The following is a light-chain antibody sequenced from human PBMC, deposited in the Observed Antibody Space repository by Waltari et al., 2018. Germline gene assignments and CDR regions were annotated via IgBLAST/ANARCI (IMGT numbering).Light chain of an antibody. V-gene: IGKV1-33*01. CDR2: HAS. Sequence: DIQMTQSPSSLSTSVGDRVTITCQASQDIGNYLNWYQQKPGKAPTLLIYHASNLETGVSSRFSGSGSGTAFAFVISSLQPEDIATYYCQQSDSLPITFGQGTRLDIK. CDR1: QDIGNY. CDR3: QQSDSLPIT. J-gene: IGKJ5*01.